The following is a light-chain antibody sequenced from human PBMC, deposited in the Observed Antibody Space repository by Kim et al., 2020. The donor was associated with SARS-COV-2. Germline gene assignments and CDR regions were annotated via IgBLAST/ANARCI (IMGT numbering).Light chain of an antibody. V-gene: IGLV3-21*02. J-gene: IGLJ2*01. CDR1: NIRLKT. Sequence: APGQTATSTGGNNNIRLKTVGWYQQKPGQAPVLVVYYDKDRPSGISERFSGSTSGYTAILTISRVEAGDEADYYCQVWDSSTDHVVFGGGTQLTVL. CDR3: QVWDSSTDHVV. CDR2: YDK.